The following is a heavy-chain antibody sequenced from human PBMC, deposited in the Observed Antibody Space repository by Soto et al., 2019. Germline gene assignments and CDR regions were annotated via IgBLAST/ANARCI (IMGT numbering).Heavy chain of an antibody. Sequence: QVQLVQSGAEVKKPGSSVKVSCKASGGTFSSYTISWVRQAPGQGLEWMGRIIPILGIANYAQKFQGRVTITADKSTSTAYMELSSLRSEDTAVYYCAREGYSSGWYAIFDYWGQGTLVTVSS. J-gene: IGHJ4*02. CDR1: GGTFSSYT. CDR2: IIPILGIA. CDR3: AREGYSSGWYAIFDY. D-gene: IGHD6-19*01. V-gene: IGHV1-69*08.